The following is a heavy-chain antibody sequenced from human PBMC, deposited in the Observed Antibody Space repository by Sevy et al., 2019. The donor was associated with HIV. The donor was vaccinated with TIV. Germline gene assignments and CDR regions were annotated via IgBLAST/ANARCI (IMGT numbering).Heavy chain of an antibody. D-gene: IGHD3-9*01. J-gene: IGHJ4*02. CDR3: ATDTTGYHSTLDY. V-gene: IGHV1-24*01. Sequence: ASVKVSCKVSGYTLTELSIHWVRQAPGKGLEWMGGFDPGDGDAETPYAQKFRDRLIMTADTSTDTVYMELSSLRSEDTAVYYCATDTTGYHSTLDYWGQGTLVTVSS. CDR1: GYTLTELS. CDR2: FDPGDGDAET.